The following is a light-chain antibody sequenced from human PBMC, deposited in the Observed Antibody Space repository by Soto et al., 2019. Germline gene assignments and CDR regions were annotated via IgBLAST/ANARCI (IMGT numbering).Light chain of an antibody. J-gene: IGLJ1*01. V-gene: IGLV2-14*01. CDR3: SSYASSSSYV. Sequence: QSVLTQPASVSGSPGQSITVSCTGTSSDVGGYNHVSWYQIHPGKAPKLIIYEVTSRPSGVSYRFSGSKSGNSASLTISGLQAEDEADYYCSSYASSSSYVFGGGTKV. CDR1: SSDVGGYNH. CDR2: EVT.